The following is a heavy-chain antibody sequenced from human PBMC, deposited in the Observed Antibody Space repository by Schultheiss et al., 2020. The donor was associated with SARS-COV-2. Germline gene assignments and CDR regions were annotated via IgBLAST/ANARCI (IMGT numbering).Heavy chain of an antibody. Sequence: SETLSLTCAVSGGSLNTGSYYWTWIRQPPGKGLEWIGSAHHTGRTYYNPSLQGRVTISVDTSTTQFSLKLGSVTAADTAVYYCARLSYAADGRRVTWFDPWGQGTLVTVSS. CDR3: ARLSYAADGRRVTWFDP. CDR2: AHHTGRT. V-gene: IGHV4-39*01. CDR1: GGSLNTGSYY. J-gene: IGHJ5*02. D-gene: IGHD2-8*01.